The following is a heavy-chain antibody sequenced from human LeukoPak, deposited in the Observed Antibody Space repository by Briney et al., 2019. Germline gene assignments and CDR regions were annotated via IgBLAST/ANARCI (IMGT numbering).Heavy chain of an antibody. CDR3: ARRRGGYGTNWFDP. Sequence: GASVKVSCKASGGTFSSYAISWVRQAPGQGLEWMGGIIPIFGTANYAQKFQGRVTITADESTSTAYMELSSLRSEDTAVYYCARRRGGYGTNWFDPWGQGTLVTVSS. CDR1: GGTFSSYA. D-gene: IGHD5-12*01. CDR2: IIPIFGTA. V-gene: IGHV1-69*13. J-gene: IGHJ5*02.